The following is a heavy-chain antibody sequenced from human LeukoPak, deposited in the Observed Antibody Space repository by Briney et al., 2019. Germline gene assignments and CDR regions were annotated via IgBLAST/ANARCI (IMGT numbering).Heavy chain of an antibody. CDR1: GFTFDDYA. Sequence: GGSLRLSCAASGFTFDDYAMHWVRQAPGKGLEWVSGISWNSGSIGYADSVKGRFTISRDNAKNSLYLQMNSLRAEGTALYYCAKEIRYTGTTGLPDYWGQGTLVTVSS. CDR3: AKEIRYTGTTGLPDY. J-gene: IGHJ4*02. D-gene: IGHD1-7*01. V-gene: IGHV3-9*01. CDR2: ISWNSGSI.